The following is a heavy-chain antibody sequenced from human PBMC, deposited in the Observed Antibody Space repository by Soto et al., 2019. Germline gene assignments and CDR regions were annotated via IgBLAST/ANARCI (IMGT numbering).Heavy chain of an antibody. CDR2: IIGSGANT. Sequence: GTLRLTCAPSGXTLGSSSMTWVRQATGKGLEFVSIIIGSGANTYYADSVNCGLNISRENCKTTLYLQMRSLSAEDTAVHYCAKAMFYDFWSVKVDYSQYGMDVWGQGTTVPVS. D-gene: IGHD3-3*01. CDR1: GXTLGSSS. V-gene: IGHV3-23*01. J-gene: IGHJ6*02. CDR3: AKAMFYDFWSVKVDYSQYGMDV.